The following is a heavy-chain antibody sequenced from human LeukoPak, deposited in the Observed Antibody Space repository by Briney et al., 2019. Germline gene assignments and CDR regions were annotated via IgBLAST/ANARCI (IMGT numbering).Heavy chain of an antibody. J-gene: IGHJ4*02. CDR3: ARGIAAAGTSNY. Sequence: ASVKVSCKASGYTFTSYGISWVRQAPGQGLEWMGRINPNSGGTNYAQKFQGRVTMTRDTSISTAYMELSRLRSDDTAVYYCARGIAAAGTSNYWGQGTLVTVSS. CDR2: INPNSGGT. D-gene: IGHD6-13*01. V-gene: IGHV1-2*06. CDR1: GYTFTSYG.